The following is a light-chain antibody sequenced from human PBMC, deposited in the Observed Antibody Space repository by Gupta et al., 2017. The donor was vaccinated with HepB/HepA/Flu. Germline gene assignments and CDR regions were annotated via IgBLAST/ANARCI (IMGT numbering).Light chain of an antibody. J-gene: IGKJ1*01. CDR1: QDISNH. Sequence: DIQMTQSPSSLSASVGDRVTITCRASQDISNHLAWYQQKPGKVPKLLIYVSSTLQSGVPSRFSGSGSGTHFTLTISSLQPEDVATYYCQKYSGAPWTFGQGTKVEIK. V-gene: IGKV1-27*01. CDR2: VSS. CDR3: QKYSGAPWT.